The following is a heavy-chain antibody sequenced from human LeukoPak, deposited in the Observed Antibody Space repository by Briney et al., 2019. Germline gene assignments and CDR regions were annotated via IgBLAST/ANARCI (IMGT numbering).Heavy chain of an antibody. CDR2: ISSCSSYI. CDR1: GFTFSSYE. D-gene: IGHD4-17*01. V-gene: IGHV3-21*01. CDR3: ARDRTTVTTFDY. J-gene: IGHJ4*02. Sequence: GGSLRLSCAASGFTFSSYEMNWVRQAPGKGLEWVSSISSCSSYIYYANSVKGRFTISRDNAKNSLYLQMNTLRAEDTAVYYCARDRTTVTTFDYWGQGTLVTVSS.